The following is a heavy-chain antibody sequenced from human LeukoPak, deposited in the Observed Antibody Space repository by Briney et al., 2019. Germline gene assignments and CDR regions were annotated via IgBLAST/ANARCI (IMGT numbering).Heavy chain of an antibody. D-gene: IGHD6-19*01. Sequence: PGGSLRLSCAASGFTFSSYAMHWVRQAPGKGLEWVAVISYDGSNKYYADSVKGRFTISRDNSKNTLYLQMNSLRAEDTAVYYCAQQWFYRDYWGQGTLVTVSS. CDR2: ISYDGSNK. V-gene: IGHV3-30*04. CDR1: GFTFSSYA. CDR3: AQQWFYRDY. J-gene: IGHJ4*02.